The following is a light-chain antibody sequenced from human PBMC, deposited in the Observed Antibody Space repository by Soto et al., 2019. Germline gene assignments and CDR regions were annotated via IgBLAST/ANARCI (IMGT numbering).Light chain of an antibody. Sequence: QSVLTQPPSVSGAPGQRVTISCTGSSSNIGAGYDVHWYQHLPGTAPKLLIYGNSNRPSGVPDRFSGSKSGTSASLAITGLQAEDEADYYCQSYDSNLSGSDVFGTGTKLTVL. CDR2: GNS. CDR3: QSYDSNLSGSDV. J-gene: IGLJ1*01. V-gene: IGLV1-40*01. CDR1: SSNIGAGYD.